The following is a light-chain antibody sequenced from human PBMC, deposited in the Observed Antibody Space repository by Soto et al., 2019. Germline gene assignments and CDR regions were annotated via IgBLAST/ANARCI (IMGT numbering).Light chain of an antibody. Sequence: IMMTQSPATLSSFPGDRVTLSCRASQSVSSNLAWYQQKPGQAPRLLIYGASTRATGIPARFSGSGSSTDFTLTISSLEPEDFAVYYCQQYNNWPRTFGQGTRLEI. J-gene: IGKJ5*01. V-gene: IGKV3-15*01. CDR1: QSVSSN. CDR3: QQYNNWPRT. CDR2: GAS.